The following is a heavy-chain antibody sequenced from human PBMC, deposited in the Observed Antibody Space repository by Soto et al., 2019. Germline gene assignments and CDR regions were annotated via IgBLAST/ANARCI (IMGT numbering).Heavy chain of an antibody. CDR1: GYTFTGYY. Sequence: ASVKVSCKASGYTFTGYYMHWVRQAPGQGLEWMGWINPNSGGTNYAQKFQGRVTMTRDTSISTAYMELSRLRSDDTAVYYCAREDLGYYYDSSGYYSPPHDAFDIWGQGXMVTVSS. D-gene: IGHD3-22*01. CDR3: AREDLGYYYDSSGYYSPPHDAFDI. V-gene: IGHV1-2*02. J-gene: IGHJ3*02. CDR2: INPNSGGT.